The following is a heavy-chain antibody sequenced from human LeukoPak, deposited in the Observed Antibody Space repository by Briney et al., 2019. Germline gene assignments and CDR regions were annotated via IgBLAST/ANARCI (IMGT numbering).Heavy chain of an antibody. J-gene: IGHJ4*02. D-gene: IGHD6-19*01. Sequence: NHSETLSLTCAVYGGSFSGYYWSWIRQPPGKGLEWIGEINHSGSTNYNPSLKSRVTISVDTSKNQFSLKLSSVTAADTAVYYCARGPGSGWEVGFDCWGQGTLVTVSS. CDR1: GGSFSGYY. CDR2: INHSGST. V-gene: IGHV4-34*01. CDR3: ARGPGSGWEVGFDC.